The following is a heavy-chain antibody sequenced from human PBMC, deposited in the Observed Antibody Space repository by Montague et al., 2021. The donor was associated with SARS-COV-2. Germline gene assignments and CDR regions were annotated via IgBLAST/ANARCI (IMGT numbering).Heavy chain of an antibody. CDR1: GGSISSSSYY. CDR2: IYYSGST. J-gene: IGHJ3*02. Sequence: SETLSLTCTVSGGSISSSSYYWGWIRQPPGQGLEWIGSIYYSGSTYYNPSPKSRVTISVDTSKNQFSLKLSSVAAADTAVYYWASPTYYYDSSGSDAFDIWGQGTMVTVSS. D-gene: IGHD3-22*01. V-gene: IGHV4-39*01. CDR3: ASPTYYYDSSGSDAFDI.